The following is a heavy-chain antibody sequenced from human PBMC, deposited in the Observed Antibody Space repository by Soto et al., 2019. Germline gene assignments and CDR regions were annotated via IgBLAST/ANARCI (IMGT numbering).Heavy chain of an antibody. D-gene: IGHD2-8*01. J-gene: IGHJ5*02. CDR3: GRGYSTNGVCPPEWFDP. V-gene: IGHV4-61*01. CDR2: IYYSGST. CDR1: GGSVSSGTYY. Sequence: SETLSLTCTASGGSVSSGTYYWSWIRQPPGKGLEWIGYIYYSGSTNYNPSLKSRVTISVDTSKNQFSLKLSSVTAADTAVYCCGRGYSTNGVCPPEWFDPWGQGTLVIVSS.